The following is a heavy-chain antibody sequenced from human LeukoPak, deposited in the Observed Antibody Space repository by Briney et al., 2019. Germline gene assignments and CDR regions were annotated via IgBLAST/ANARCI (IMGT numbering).Heavy chain of an antibody. D-gene: IGHD3-9*01. Sequence: GGSLKLSCAASGFTFSNYWMSWVRQAPGKGLEWVANIKHDGRDKHYVDSVKGRSTIARDSAKNSLNLQMDSLRAEDTAAYYCARGGNYDILTGYIFDYWGQGTLVTVSS. CDR2: IKHDGRDK. CDR1: GFTFSNYW. J-gene: IGHJ4*02. CDR3: ARGGNYDILTGYIFDY. V-gene: IGHV3-7*03.